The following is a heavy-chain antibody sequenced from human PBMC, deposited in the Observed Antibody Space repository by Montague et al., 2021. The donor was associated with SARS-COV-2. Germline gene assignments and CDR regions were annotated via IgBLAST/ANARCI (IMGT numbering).Heavy chain of an antibody. V-gene: IGHV4-61*02. CDR2: ISTSGST. J-gene: IGHJ4*02. D-gene: IGHD3-10*01. CDR1: GGSISTGRYF. Sequence: TLSLTCTVPGGSISTGRYFWSWIRQPARKGLEWIGRISTSGSTHYSPSLKSRVTISVDTSKNQFSLKLDSMTAADTALYYCTSGGSKFGSEFDYWGQGTLVTVSS. CDR3: TSGGSKFGSEFDY.